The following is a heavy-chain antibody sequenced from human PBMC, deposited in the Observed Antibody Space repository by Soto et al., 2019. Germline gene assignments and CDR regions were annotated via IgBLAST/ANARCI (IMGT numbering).Heavy chain of an antibody. CDR3: ARSRRGSTYYYDSSGPDAFDI. CDR2: IIPIFGTA. V-gene: IGHV1-69*13. J-gene: IGHJ3*02. Sequence: ASVKVSCKASGGTFSSYAISWVRQAPGQGLEWMGGIIPIFGTANYAQKFQGRVTITADESTSTAYMELSSLRSEDTAVYYCARSRRGSTYYYDSSGPDAFDIWGQGTMVTVSS. D-gene: IGHD3-22*01. CDR1: GGTFSSYA.